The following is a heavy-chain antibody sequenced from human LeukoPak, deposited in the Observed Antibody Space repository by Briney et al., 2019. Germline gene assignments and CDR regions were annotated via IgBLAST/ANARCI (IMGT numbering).Heavy chain of an antibody. CDR1: GFTSSSYS. CDR3: ARDSITIFEVVNPFDY. V-gene: IGHV3-48*01. Sequence: AGSLRLSCAASGFTSSSYSMDWVRQAPGKGLEWVSYISSISSTIYYADSVKGRFTISRDNAKSSLYLQMNSLRAEDTAVYYCARDSITIFEVVNPFDYWGPGTLVTVSS. D-gene: IGHD3-3*01. J-gene: IGHJ4*02. CDR2: ISSISSTI.